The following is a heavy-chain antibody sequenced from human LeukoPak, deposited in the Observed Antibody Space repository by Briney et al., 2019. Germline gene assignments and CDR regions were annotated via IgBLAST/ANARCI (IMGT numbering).Heavy chain of an antibody. CDR3: ARPSGRYYDSSGNELDFDL. V-gene: IGHV4-34*01. Sequence: PSETLSLTCAVYGGSFSGYYWSWIRPPPGKGLWWIGEINHSGSTNYNPSLKSRVTISVDTSKNQFSLKLSSVTAADTAVYYCARPSGRYYDSSGNELDFDLWGRGTLVTVSS. CDR2: INHSGST. J-gene: IGHJ2*01. CDR1: GGSFSGYY. D-gene: IGHD3-22*01.